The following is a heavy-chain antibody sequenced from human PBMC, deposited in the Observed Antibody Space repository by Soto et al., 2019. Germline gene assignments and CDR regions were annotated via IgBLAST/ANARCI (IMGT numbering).Heavy chain of an antibody. CDR3: ARDSFYYDFWSGYSYPSYYFDY. D-gene: IGHD3-3*01. J-gene: IGHJ4*02. CDR2: INPNSGGT. CDR1: GYTFTGYY. Sequence: ASVKVSCKASGYTFTGYYMHWVRQAPGQWLEWVGWINPNSGGTNYAQKFQGWVTMTRDTSISTAYMELSRLRSDDTAAYYCARDSFYYDFWSGYSYPSYYFDYWGQGTLVTVSS. V-gene: IGHV1-2*04.